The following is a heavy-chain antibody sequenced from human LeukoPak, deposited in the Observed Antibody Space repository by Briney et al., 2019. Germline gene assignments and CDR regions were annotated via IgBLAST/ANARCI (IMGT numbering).Heavy chain of an antibody. D-gene: IGHD6-19*01. CDR3: ASLVTKGLVDY. V-gene: IGHV4-39*07. Sequence: SETLSLTCTVSGGSISSSSYCWGWIRQPPGKGLEWIGSIYYSGSTYYNPSLKSRVTISVDTSKNQFSLKLSSVTAADTAVYYCASLVTKGLVDYWGQGTLVTVSS. J-gene: IGHJ4*02. CDR2: IYYSGST. CDR1: GGSISSSSYC.